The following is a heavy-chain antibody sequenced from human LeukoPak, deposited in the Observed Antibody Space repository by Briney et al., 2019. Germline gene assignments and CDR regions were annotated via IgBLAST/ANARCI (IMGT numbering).Heavy chain of an antibody. CDR1: GGSLSSSDYL. CDR2: IRYPGST. D-gene: IGHD3-10*01. Sequence: SETLSLTCTVFGGSLSSSDYLWAWIRQPPGKGLELVGNIRYPGSTYYNPSLQSRVTISVDTSKNQFSVKLRSVTAADTAVYYCLRSHGAHWGQGTLVTVSS. V-gene: IGHV4-39*01. CDR3: LRSHGAH. J-gene: IGHJ4*02.